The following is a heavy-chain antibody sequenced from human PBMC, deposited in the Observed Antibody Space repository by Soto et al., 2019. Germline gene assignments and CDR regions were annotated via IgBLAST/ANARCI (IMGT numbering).Heavy chain of an antibody. J-gene: IGHJ5*02. V-gene: IGHV5-51*01. D-gene: IGHD3-9*01. CDR3: ARRYYDILTGPNWFDP. CDR2: IYPGDSDT. Sequence: PGESLKISCKGSGYSFTSYWIGWVRQMPGKGLEWMGIIYPGDSDTRYSPSFQGQVTISADKSISTAYLQWSSLKASDTAMYYCARRYYDILTGPNWFDPWGQGTLVTVSS. CDR1: GYSFTSYW.